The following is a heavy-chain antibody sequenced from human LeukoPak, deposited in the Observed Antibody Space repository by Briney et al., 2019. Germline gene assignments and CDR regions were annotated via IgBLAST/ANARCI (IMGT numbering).Heavy chain of an antibody. Sequence: PGGSLRLSCAASGFTFSDYYMSWIRQAPGKGLEWVSYISSSGSIIYYADSVKGRFTISRDNAKNSLYLRMNSLRAEDTAVYYCARRTLEILAYCGGDCYPYYYYYMDVWGKGTTVTISS. CDR3: ARRTLEILAYCGGDCYPYYYYYMDV. CDR1: GFTFSDYY. D-gene: IGHD2-21*02. V-gene: IGHV3-11*04. CDR2: ISSSGSII. J-gene: IGHJ6*03.